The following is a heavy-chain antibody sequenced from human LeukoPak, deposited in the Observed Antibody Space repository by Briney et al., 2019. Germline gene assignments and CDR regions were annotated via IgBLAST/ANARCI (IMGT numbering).Heavy chain of an antibody. CDR3: ARDGSSASDY. V-gene: IGHV3-48*04. D-gene: IGHD3-22*01. J-gene: IGHJ4*02. Sequence: PGGSLRLSCAASGFTFSSYSMNWVRQAPGKGLEWVSYISSSGSTIYYADSVKGRFTISRDNAKNSLYLQMNSLRAEDTAVYYCARDGSSASDYWGQGTLVTVSS. CDR2: ISSSGSTI. CDR1: GFTFSSYS.